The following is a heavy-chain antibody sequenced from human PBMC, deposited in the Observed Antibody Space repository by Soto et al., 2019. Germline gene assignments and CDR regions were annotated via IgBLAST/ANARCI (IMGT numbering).Heavy chain of an antibody. V-gene: IGHV4-34*01. CDR1: GGSFSGYY. CDR2: INHSGST. Sequence: SETLSLTCAVYGGSFSGYYWSWIRQPPGKGLEWIGEINHSGSTNYNPSLKSRVTISVDTSKNQFSLKLSSVTAADTAVYYCARSGAYPGDAFDIWGQGTMVT. J-gene: IGHJ3*02. D-gene: IGHD2-2*01. CDR3: ARSGAYPGDAFDI.